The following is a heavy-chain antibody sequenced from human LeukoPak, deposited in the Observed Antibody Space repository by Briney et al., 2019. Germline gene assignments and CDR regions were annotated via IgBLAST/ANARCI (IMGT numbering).Heavy chain of an antibody. J-gene: IGHJ4*02. CDR2: ISSSSSYI. D-gene: IGHD5-12*01. CDR1: GFTFSSYS. V-gene: IGHV3-21*01. Sequence: TGGSLRLSCAASGFTFSSYSMNWVRQAPGKGLEWVSSISSSSSYIYYADSVKGRFTISRDNAKNSLYLQMNSLRAEDTAVYYCAREGVSGYDPIDYWGQGTLVTVSS. CDR3: AREGVSGYDPIDY.